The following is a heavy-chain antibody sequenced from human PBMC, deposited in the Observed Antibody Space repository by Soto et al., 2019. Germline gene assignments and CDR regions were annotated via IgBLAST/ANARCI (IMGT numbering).Heavy chain of an antibody. CDR2: IYHTGIT. D-gene: IGHD2-21*02. Sequence: QVQLQESGPGLVKPSQTLSLTCTVSGGSISSGDYYWSWIRQPPGKGLEWIGYIYHTGITFYNPSLKSRVTLSVDTSKNQLSLKLKSVTTTATAVYYCATYVVATAIGMGYFDPWRQGTLVTVSS. V-gene: IGHV4-30-4*01. CDR3: ATYVVATAIGMGYFDP. CDR1: GGSISSGDYY. J-gene: IGHJ5*02.